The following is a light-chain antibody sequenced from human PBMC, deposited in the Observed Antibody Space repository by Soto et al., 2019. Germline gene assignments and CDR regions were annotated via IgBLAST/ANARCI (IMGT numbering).Light chain of an antibody. CDR3: SSYTGRSRV. CDR2: EVS. J-gene: IGLJ1*01. V-gene: IGLV2-14*01. CDR1: SSDVGGYNY. Sequence: QSALTQPASVSGSPGQSITLSCTGTSSDVGGYNYVSWYQQHPGKAPKLMIYEVSNRPSGVSNRFSGSKSGNTASLTISGLQAEDEADYYCSSYTGRSRVFGTGTQLTVL.